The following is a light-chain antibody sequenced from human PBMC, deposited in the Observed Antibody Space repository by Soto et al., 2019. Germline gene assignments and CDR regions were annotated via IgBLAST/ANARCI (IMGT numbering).Light chain of an antibody. CDR1: SSDVGGYNY. V-gene: IGLV2-8*01. Sequence: QSALTQPPSASGSPGQSVTISCTGTSSDVGGYNYVSLYQQYPGRAPKLMIYEVTKRPSGVPDRFSGSKSGNTASLTVSGLQAEDEADYYCSSYAASNNFYFVFGGGTQLTVL. CDR3: SSYAASNNFYFV. CDR2: EVT. J-gene: IGLJ3*02.